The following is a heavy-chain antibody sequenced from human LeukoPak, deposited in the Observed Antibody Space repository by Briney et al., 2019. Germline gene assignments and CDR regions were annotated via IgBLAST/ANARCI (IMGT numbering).Heavy chain of an antibody. Sequence: GASVKVSCKASGGTFSSYAISWVRQAPGQGLEWMGGIIPIFGTANYAQKFQGRVTITTDESTSTAYMELSSLRSEDTAVYYCAYVYCSSTSCTDYWGQGTLVTVS. V-gene: IGHV1-69*05. CDR1: GGTFSSYA. J-gene: IGHJ4*02. D-gene: IGHD2-2*01. CDR3: AYVYCSSTSCTDY. CDR2: IIPIFGTA.